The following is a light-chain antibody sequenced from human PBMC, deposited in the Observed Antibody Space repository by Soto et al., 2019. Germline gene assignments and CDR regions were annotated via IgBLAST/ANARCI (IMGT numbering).Light chain of an antibody. CDR1: QNVRSY. J-gene: IGKJ5*01. V-gene: IGKV3-11*01. CDR3: QQRTNRPTSA. CDR2: DAS. Sequence: EIVLTQYPATLSLSPGERATLSCRASQNVRSYLAWYQQKPGQAPRLRLHDASSRATGIPDRFSGSGSGTDFTLTISGLEPEESAGYYCQQRTNRPTSAFGQGTRLEIK.